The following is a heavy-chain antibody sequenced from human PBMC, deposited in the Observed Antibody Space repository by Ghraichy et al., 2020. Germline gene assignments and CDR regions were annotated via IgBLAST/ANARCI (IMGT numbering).Heavy chain of an antibody. Sequence: GESLNISCAASGFTFSSYAMSWVRQAPGKGMEWVSTISSDADTTYYADSLKGRFTISRDNSKNTLYLQMRSLRAEDTAVYYCAKDWGGSGTYYNYWSQGTLVTVSS. D-gene: IGHD3-10*01. CDR2: ISSDADTT. V-gene: IGHV3-23*01. CDR1: GFTFSSYA. CDR3: AKDWGGSGTYYNY. J-gene: IGHJ4*02.